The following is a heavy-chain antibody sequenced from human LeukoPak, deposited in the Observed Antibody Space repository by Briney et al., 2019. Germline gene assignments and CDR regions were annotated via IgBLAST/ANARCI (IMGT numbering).Heavy chain of an antibody. CDR3: ATNPGGYCSSTRCYGEAP. D-gene: IGHD2-2*01. J-gene: IGHJ5*02. V-gene: IGHV4-34*01. CDR2: INHIGST. CDR1: GGSFSGYY. Sequence: SETLSLTCAVYGGSFSGYYWSWIRQTPGKGLEWIGEINHIGSTNYNPSLKSRVSISVDSPRNQFSLKLTSVTAADTAVYYCATNPGGYCSSTRCYGEAPWGQGTLVTVSS.